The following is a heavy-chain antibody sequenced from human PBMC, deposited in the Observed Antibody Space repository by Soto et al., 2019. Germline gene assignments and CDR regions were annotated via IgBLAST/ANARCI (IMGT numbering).Heavy chain of an antibody. V-gene: IGHV1-2*04. CDR2: INPNNGGT. CDR3: AREHYGSGKVFDY. J-gene: IGHJ4*02. Sequence: VASVKVSCKASGYTFTGYYIHWVRQAPGQGLEWMGWINPNNGGTNYAQNFQGWVTMTRDTSIGTAYMEVTRLKSDDTAVYYCAREHYGSGKVFDYWGPGTLVTVSS. CDR1: GYTFTGYY. D-gene: IGHD3-10*01.